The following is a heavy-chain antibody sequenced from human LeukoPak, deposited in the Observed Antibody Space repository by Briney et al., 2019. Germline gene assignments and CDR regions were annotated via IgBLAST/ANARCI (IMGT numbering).Heavy chain of an antibody. CDR3: ARDATYCTNGVCYTRFDY. CDR1: GFTFTSHW. V-gene: IGHV3-7*01. CDR2: MNLDGSEK. Sequence: PGGSLRLSCAASGFTFTSHWMSWVRQAPGKGLEWVARMNLDGSEKYYVDSVKGRFTISRDNAKTSLYLEMNSLRAEDTAVYYCARDATYCTNGVCYTRFDYWGQGILVPVSS. J-gene: IGHJ4*02. D-gene: IGHD2-8*01.